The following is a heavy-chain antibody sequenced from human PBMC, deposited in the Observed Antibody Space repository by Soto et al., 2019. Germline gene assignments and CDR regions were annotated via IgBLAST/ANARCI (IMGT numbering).Heavy chain of an antibody. CDR1: GYTFTSYD. CDR2: MNPNSGNT. CDR3: ARGRGYNWNYRDAFDI. D-gene: IGHD1-7*01. V-gene: IGHV1-8*02. Sequence: ASVKVSCKASGYTFTSYDINWVRQATGQGLEWMGWMNPNSGNTGYAQKFQGRVTMTRNTSISTAYMELSSLRSEDTDVYYCARGRGYNWNYRDAFDIWGQGTMVTVSS. J-gene: IGHJ3*02.